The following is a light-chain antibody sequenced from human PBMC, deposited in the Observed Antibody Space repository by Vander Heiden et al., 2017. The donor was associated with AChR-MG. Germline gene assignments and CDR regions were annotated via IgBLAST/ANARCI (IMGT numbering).Light chain of an antibody. CDR2: AAS. V-gene: IGKV3-15*01. J-gene: IGKJ1*01. CDR1: RSVESN. CDR3: QQELNWVDT. Sequence: EVVMTQSPATLSVSPGERATLSCRASRSVESNLAWYQQRPGQAPRLLIYAASTRATGIPARFSDSKSGTEFTLTISSLQSEDFAVYYCQQELNWVDTFGQRTKVEIK.